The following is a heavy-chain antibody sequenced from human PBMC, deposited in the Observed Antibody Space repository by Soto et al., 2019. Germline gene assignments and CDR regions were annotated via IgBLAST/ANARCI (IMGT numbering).Heavy chain of an antibody. CDR3: ATEILSHYYDSSGYYPTPPGY. D-gene: IGHD3-22*01. J-gene: IGHJ4*02. V-gene: IGHV1-24*01. Sequence: PSVKVSCKVSGYTLTELSMHWVRQAPGKGLEWMGGFDPEDGETIYAQKFQGRVTMTEDTSTDTAYMELSSLRSEDTAVYYCATEILSHYYDSSGYYPTPPGYWGQGTLVTSPQ. CDR1: GYTLTELS. CDR2: FDPEDGET.